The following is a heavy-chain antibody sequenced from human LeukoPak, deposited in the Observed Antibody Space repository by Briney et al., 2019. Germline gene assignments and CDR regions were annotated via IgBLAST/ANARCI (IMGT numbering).Heavy chain of an antibody. J-gene: IGHJ4*02. V-gene: IGHV4-59*08. D-gene: IGHD6-13*01. Sequence: SETLSLTCTVSGGSISSYYWSWIRQPPGKGQEWIGYIYYSGSTNYNPSLKSRVTISVDTSKYQFPLKLSSVTAADTAVYYCARHPIAAAGFYLFDYWGQGTLVTVSS. CDR1: GGSISSYY. CDR3: ARHPIAAAGFYLFDY. CDR2: IYYSGST.